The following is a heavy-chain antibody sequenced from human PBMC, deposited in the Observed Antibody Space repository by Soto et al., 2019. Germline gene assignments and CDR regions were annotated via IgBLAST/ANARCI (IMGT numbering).Heavy chain of an antibody. CDR1: GGSISTSRSY. J-gene: IGHJ5*02. CDR2: IFYSGST. V-gene: IGHV4-39*01. Sequence: SETLSLTCNVSGGSISTSRSYWAWIRQPPGKGLEWLANIFYSGSTYYNPSLASRVTVSVDTSKNEFSLKLRSVTAADTAVYYRARQPTTGDTDLWFDPWGQGTLVTVSS. D-gene: IGHD2-21*01. CDR3: ARQPTTGDTDLWFDP.